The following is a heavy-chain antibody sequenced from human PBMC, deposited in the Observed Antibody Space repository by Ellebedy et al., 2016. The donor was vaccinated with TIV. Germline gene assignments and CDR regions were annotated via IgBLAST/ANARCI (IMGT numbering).Heavy chain of an antibody. J-gene: IGHJ3*02. V-gene: IGHV3-11*04. D-gene: IGHD3-16*01. CDR3: ARIGLGGLNDAFDM. Sequence: GESLKISCAASGCTFSDYYMSWIRHAPGKGLEWSAYISTSSVTIYYADSVRGRFTISRDDGKNSLSLQMDSLRAEDTAVYYCARIGLGGLNDAFDMWGQGTMVTVSS. CDR2: ISTSSVTI. CDR1: GCTFSDYY.